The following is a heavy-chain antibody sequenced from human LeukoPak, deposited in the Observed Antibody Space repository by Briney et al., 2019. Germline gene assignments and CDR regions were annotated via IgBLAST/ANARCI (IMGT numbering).Heavy chain of an antibody. CDR3: ARASCTGGSCPTFIDY. V-gene: IGHV7-4-1*02. J-gene: IGHJ4*02. CDR1: GYPFSTYA. Sequence: ASVKVSCKASGYPFSTYAMNWVRQAPGQGLEWMGWINTDTGNPTYAQGFTGRFVFSLDTSVSTAYLQISSLKAEDTAVYYCARASCTGGSCPTFIDYWGQGTLVTVSS. D-gene: IGHD2-15*01. CDR2: INTDTGNP.